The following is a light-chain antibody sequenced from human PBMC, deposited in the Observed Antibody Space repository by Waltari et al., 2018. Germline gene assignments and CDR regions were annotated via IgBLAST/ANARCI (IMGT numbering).Light chain of an antibody. CDR3: QHYVRLPAT. Sequence: ATLSCRASQSGTRALAWYQQKPGQAPRLLIYGASNRATGIPDRFSGSGSGTDFSLTISRLEPEDFAVYYCQHYVRLPATFGQGTKVEIK. CDR2: GAS. J-gene: IGKJ1*01. CDR1: QSGTRAL. V-gene: IGKV3-20*01.